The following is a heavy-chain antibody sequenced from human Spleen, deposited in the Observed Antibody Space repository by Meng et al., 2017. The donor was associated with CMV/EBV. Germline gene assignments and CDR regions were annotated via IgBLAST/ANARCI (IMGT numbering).Heavy chain of an antibody. CDR1: GFTFSDYY. CDR2: ISTSGRTI. Sequence: GGSLKISCAASGFTFSDYYMTWIRQAPGKGLEWVSYISTSGRTIYYADSVKGRFTISRDNAKNSLYLQMNSLRAEDTAVYYCARGITGTIGWFDPWGQGTLVTVSS. CDR3: ARGITGTIGWFDP. D-gene: IGHD1-20*01. V-gene: IGHV3-11*04. J-gene: IGHJ5*02.